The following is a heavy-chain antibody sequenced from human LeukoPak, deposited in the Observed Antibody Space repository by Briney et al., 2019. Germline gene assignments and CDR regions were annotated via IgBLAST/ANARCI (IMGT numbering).Heavy chain of an antibody. CDR3: ARGYMVRGVSEDY. J-gene: IGHJ4*02. Sequence: GGSLRLSCAASGFTVSDYYMSWIRQAPGKGLEWVSYISSRGSAIYYADSVKGRFTISRDNAKNSLYLQMNSLRAEDTAVYYCARGYMVRGVSEDYWGQGTLVTVSS. D-gene: IGHD3-10*01. CDR2: ISSRGSAI. CDR1: GFTVSDYY. V-gene: IGHV3-11*01.